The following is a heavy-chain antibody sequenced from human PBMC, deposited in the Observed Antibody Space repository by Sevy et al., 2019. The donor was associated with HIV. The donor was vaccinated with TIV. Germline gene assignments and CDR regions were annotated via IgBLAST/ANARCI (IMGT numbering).Heavy chain of an antibody. Sequence: GGSLRLSCAGSGFTPSTYGMHWVRQAPGKGLEWVAVIGYDGNNKYYADSVKGRFTISRDNSKNTLFLQMDSLRAEDTAVYYCARVGYCRGGTCFSGFYYAMDVWGQGTTVTVSS. CDR3: ARVGYCRGGTCFSGFYYAMDV. CDR1: GFTPSTYG. V-gene: IGHV3-33*01. J-gene: IGHJ6*02. D-gene: IGHD2-15*01. CDR2: IGYDGNNK.